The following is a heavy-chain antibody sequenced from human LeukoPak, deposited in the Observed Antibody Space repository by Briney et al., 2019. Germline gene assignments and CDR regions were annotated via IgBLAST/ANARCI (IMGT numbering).Heavy chain of an antibody. CDR2: FYASDGTS. J-gene: IGHJ1*01. Sequence: GASVKVSCKASGYTFTSHGINWVRQAPGQGLEWMGIFYASDGTSRYAQKFQGRVTMTRDTATSTVYMELSSLISEDTAVYYCARAIAAGGAQYFQHWGQGTLVTVSS. V-gene: IGHV1-46*01. CDR3: ARAIAAGGAQYFQH. D-gene: IGHD6-13*01. CDR1: GYTFTSHG.